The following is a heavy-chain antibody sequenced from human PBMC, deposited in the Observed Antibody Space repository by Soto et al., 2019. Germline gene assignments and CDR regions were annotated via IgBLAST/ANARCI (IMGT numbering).Heavy chain of an antibody. CDR1: GYTFTSYY. CDR3: ARGSRAYSIAAAGVSYFDY. CDR2: INPSGGST. Sequence: ASVKVSCKASGYTFTSYYMHWVRQAPGQGLEWMGIINPSGGSTSYAQKFQGRVTMTRDTSTSTVYMELSSLRSEDTAVYYCARGSRAYSIAAAGVSYFDYWGQGTLVTVSS. D-gene: IGHD6-13*01. V-gene: IGHV1-46*01. J-gene: IGHJ4*02.